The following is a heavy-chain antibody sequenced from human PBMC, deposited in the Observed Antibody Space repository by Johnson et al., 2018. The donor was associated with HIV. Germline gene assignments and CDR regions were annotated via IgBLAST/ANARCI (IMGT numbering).Heavy chain of an antibody. V-gene: IGHV3-30*04. CDR2: ISYDGSNK. D-gene: IGHD1-26*01. Sequence: QVQLEESGGGVVQPGRSLRLSCAASGFTFSSYAMHWVRQAPGKGLEWVAVISYDGSNKYYADSVKGRFTISRDNSKNTLYLQMNSLRAEDTAVYYCARRSWAFDAFDIWGQGTMVTVSS. J-gene: IGHJ3*02. CDR3: ARRSWAFDAFDI. CDR1: GFTFSSYA.